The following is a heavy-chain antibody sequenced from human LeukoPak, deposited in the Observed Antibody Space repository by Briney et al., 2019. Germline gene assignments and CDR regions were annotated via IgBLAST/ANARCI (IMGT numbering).Heavy chain of an antibody. D-gene: IGHD6-6*01. CDR1: GYSFTSYW. CDR3: ARHRLEYSTSSPIDY. J-gene: IGHJ4*02. CDR2: IYPGDSDT. Sequence: GESLKISWKASGYSFTSYWIGWVRQMPGKGLEWMGIIYPGDSDTRYSPSFQGQVTISADKSISTAYLQWSSLKASDTAMYYCARHRLEYSTSSPIDYWGQGTLVTVSS. V-gene: IGHV5-51*01.